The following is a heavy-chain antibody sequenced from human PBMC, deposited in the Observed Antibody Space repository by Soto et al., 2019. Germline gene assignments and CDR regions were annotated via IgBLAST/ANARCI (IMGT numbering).Heavy chain of an antibody. CDR3: ARGLAVGYNWFDP. J-gene: IGHJ5*02. V-gene: IGHV4-34*01. Sequence: PSETLSLTCAVYGGSFSGYYWSWIRQPPGKGLEWIGEINHSGSTNYNPSLKSRVTISVDTSKNQFSLKLSSVTAADTAVYYCARGLAVGYNWFDPWGQGTLVTVS. CDR1: GGSFSGYY. D-gene: IGHD3-16*01. CDR2: INHSGST.